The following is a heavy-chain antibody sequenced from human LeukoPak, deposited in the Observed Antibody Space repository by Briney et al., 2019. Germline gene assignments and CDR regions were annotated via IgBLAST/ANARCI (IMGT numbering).Heavy chain of an antibody. D-gene: IGHD3-22*01. CDR1: GYTFTGYY. J-gene: IGHJ5*02. CDR3: ARDPYYYDSSGYLNWFDP. V-gene: IGHV1-2*02. Sequence: GASVKDSCKSSGYTFTGYYMHWVRQAPGQGLAWMGWINPNSGGTNYAQKFQGRVTMTRDTSISTAYMELSRLRSDDTAVYYWARDPYYYDSSGYLNWFDPWGQGTLVTVSS. CDR2: INPNSGGT.